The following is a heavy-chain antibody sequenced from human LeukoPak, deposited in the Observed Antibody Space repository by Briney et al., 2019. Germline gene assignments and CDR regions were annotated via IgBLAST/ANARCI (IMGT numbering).Heavy chain of an antibody. J-gene: IGHJ6*02. V-gene: IGHV1-69*04. CDR3: ARDSGSFSPSYYYGMDV. CDR2: IIPILGIA. Sequence: ASVKVSCKASGGTFSSYAISWVRQAPGQGLEWMGRIIPILGIANYAQKFQGRVTITADKSTRTAYMELSRLRSEDTAVYYCARDSGSFSPSYYYGMDVWGQGITVTVSS. D-gene: IGHD5-12*01. CDR1: GGTFSSYA.